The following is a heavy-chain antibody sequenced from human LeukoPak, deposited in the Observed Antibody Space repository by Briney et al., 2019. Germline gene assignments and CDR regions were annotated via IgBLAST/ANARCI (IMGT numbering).Heavy chain of an antibody. Sequence: GESLQISCKGSGYRFTDYWIAWVRQMPGKGLEWMGIIYPGDSDSRYSPSFQGQVTFSADKSISTAYLQWSSLKASDTAMYYCARVSSRGKFDAFDIWGQGTMVTVSS. CDR1: GYRFTDYW. V-gene: IGHV5-51*01. CDR2: IYPGDSDS. D-gene: IGHD6-13*01. J-gene: IGHJ3*02. CDR3: ARVSSRGKFDAFDI.